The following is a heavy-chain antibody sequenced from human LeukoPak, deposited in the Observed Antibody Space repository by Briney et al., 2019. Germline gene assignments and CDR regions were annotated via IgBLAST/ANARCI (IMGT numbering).Heavy chain of an antibody. CDR2: ISAYNGNT. CDR3: ARVVTSSSWYHPFNY. J-gene: IGHJ4*02. CDR1: GYTFTSYG. Sequence: GASVKVSCKASGYTFTSYGISWVRQAPGQGLEWMGWISAYNGNTNYAQKLQGRVTMTTDTSTSTAYMELRSLRSDDTAVYYCARVVTSSSWYHPFNYWGQGTLVTVSS. V-gene: IGHV1-18*01. D-gene: IGHD6-13*01.